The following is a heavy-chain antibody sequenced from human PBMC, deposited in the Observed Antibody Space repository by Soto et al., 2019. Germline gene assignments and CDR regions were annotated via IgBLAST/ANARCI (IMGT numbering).Heavy chain of an antibody. Sequence: SVKVSFKASGGTFSSYTISWVRQAPGQGLEWMGRIIPILGIANYAQKFQGRVTITADKSTSTAYMELSSLRSEDTAVYYCARGTTTVARDYYFDYWGQGTLVTVSS. CDR2: IIPILGIA. V-gene: IGHV1-69*02. CDR3: ARGTTTVARDYYFDY. J-gene: IGHJ4*02. D-gene: IGHD4-17*01. CDR1: GGTFSSYT.